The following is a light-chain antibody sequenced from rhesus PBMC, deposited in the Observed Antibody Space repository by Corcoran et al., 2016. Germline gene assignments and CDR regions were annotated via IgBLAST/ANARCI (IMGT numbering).Light chain of an antibody. CDR3: QHDYGTP. CDR1: EKGNNY. J-gene: IGKJ2*01. CDR2: KAS. Sequence: DIPMTQSPSSLSASVGDRVTITCRASEKGNNYLNWYQQKPGKAPKLLIYKASNLQSGVPSRLSGSGSGTDYTFTISSLQPEDVATYFCQHDYGTPFGPVTKVEIK. V-gene: IGKV1-74*01.